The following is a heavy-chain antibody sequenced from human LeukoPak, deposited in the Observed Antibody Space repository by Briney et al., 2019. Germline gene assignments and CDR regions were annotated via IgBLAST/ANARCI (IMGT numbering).Heavy chain of an antibody. V-gene: IGHV4-4*08. D-gene: IGHD2-2*01. CDR1: GGSISRYY. CDR2: IYTSGST. J-gene: IGHJ4*02. Sequence: PSETLSLTCTVSGGSISRYYWRWIRQPPGKGLVCIGYIYTSGSTNYNPSLKSRFPISEDTPKNQFSLKLSSVTAADTAVYYCERLRTETYYFDYWGQGPLVTVSS. CDR3: ERLRTETYYFDY.